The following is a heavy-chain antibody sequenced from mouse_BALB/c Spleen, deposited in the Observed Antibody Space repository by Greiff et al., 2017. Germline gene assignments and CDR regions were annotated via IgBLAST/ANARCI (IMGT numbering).Heavy chain of an antibody. Sequence: VQLQQSGAELAKPGASVKMSCKASGYTFTSYWMHWVKQRPGQGLEWIGYINPSTGYTEYNQKFKDKATLTADKSSSTAYMQLSSLTSEDSAVYYCARWDDGYYADAMDYWGQGTSVTVSS. V-gene: IGHV1-7*01. CDR2: INPSTGYT. CDR3: ARWDDGYYADAMDY. D-gene: IGHD2-3*01. CDR1: GYTFTSYW. J-gene: IGHJ4*01.